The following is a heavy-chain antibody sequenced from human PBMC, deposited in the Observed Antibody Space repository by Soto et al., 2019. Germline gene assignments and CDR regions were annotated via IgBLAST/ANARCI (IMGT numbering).Heavy chain of an antibody. D-gene: IGHD2-2*02. CDR3: ARERGYCSSTSCYNGGADAFDI. V-gene: IGHV1-2*04. Sequence: QVQLVQSGAEVKKPGASVKVSCKASGYTFTGYYMHWVRQAPGQGLECMGWINPNSGGTNYAQKFQGWITMTRDTSISTAYMELSRLRSDDTAVYYCARERGYCSSTSCYNGGADAFDIWGQGTMVTVSS. CDR1: GYTFTGYY. CDR2: INPNSGGT. J-gene: IGHJ3*02.